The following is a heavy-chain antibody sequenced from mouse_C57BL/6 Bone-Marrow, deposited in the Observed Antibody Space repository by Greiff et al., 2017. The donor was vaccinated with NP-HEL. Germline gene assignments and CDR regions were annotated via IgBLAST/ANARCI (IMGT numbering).Heavy chain of an antibody. V-gene: IGHV1-69*01. J-gene: IGHJ3*01. CDR3: AREGHYYGYAWFAY. CDR1: GYTFTSYW. D-gene: IGHD2-2*01. CDR2: IDPSDSYT. Sequence: QVQLQQPGAELVMPGASVKLSCKASGYTFTSYWMPWVKQRPGQGLEWIGEIDPSDSYTNYNQKFKGKSTLTVDTSSSTAYMQLRSLTSEYSAVYYCAREGHYYGYAWFAYGGQGTVVTVTA.